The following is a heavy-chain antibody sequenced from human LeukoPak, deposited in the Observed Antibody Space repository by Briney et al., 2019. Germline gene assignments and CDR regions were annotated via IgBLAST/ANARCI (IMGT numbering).Heavy chain of an antibody. Sequence: PSETLSLTCTVSGGSISSSSYYWGWTRQPPGKGLEWLGSIYYSGSTYYNPSLKSRVTISVDTSKNQFSLKLSSVTAADTAVYYYARYYDSSGYYPHRFDYCGQGTLVTVSS. V-gene: IGHV4-39*01. J-gene: IGHJ4*02. CDR2: IYYSGST. CDR1: GGSISSSSYY. D-gene: IGHD3-22*01. CDR3: ARYYDSSGYYPHRFDY.